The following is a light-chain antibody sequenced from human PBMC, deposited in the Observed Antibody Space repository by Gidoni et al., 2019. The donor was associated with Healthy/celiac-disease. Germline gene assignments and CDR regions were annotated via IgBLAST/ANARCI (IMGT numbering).Light chain of an antibody. CDR3: QQFNSYPFT. CDR2: DAS. V-gene: IGKV1-13*02. J-gene: IGKJ3*01. CDR1: QGISSA. Sequence: IQFTQAPSSLSASVGDRVTITCRASQGISSALAWYQQKPGKAPKLLIYDASSLESGVPSRFGGSGSGTDFTLTISRLQPEDFATYYCQQFNSYPFTFGPGTKVDIK.